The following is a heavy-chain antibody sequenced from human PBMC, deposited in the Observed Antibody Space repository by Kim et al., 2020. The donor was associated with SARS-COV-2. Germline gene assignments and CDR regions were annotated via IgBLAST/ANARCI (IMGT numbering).Heavy chain of an antibody. CDR2: INHSGST. CDR1: GGSFSGYY. D-gene: IGHD6-19*01. J-gene: IGHJ4*02. Sequence: SETLSLTCAVYGGSFSGYYWSWIRQPPGKGLEWIGEINHSGSTNYNPSLKSRVTISVDTSKNQFSLKLSSVTAADTAVYYCAREGESSGWYGDYWGQGTLVTVSS. V-gene: IGHV4-34*01. CDR3: AREGESSGWYGDY.